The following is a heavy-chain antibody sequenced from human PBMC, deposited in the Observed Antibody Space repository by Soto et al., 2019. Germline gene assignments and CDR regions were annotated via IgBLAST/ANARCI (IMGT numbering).Heavy chain of an antibody. V-gene: IGHV3-74*01. CDR3: ARDRSYAMEV. CDR1: GFSIGDCW. J-gene: IGHJ6*02. CDR2: INGDASST. Sequence: GGSLRLSCEASGFSIGDCWMHWVRQAPGEGLVWVSCINGDASSTTYADSVKGRFTISRDDAKNTVYLQMTSLRAEDTAVYFCARDRSYAMEVWGQGTRVTV.